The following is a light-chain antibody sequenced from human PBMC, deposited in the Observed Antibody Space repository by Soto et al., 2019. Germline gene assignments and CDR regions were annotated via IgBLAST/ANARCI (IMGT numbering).Light chain of an antibody. CDR3: QQYSNWHPIT. CDR2: GAS. J-gene: IGKJ5*01. CDR1: EVVTTN. V-gene: IGKV3-15*01. Sequence: EIVVTQSPATLSVSPGERATLSCRASEVVTTNLAWYQQKPGQAPRLLIYGASPRAAGIPARFSGSGSGTHFTLTISSVQSEDFAVYYCQQYSNWHPITFGQGTRLEIK.